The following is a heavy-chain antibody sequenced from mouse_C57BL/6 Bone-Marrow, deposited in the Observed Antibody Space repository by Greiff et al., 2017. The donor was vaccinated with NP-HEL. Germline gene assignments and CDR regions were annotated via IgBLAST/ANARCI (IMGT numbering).Heavy chain of an antibody. V-gene: IGHV14-4*01. Sequence: VQLQQSGAELVRPGASVKLSCTASGFNIKDDYMHWVKQRPEQGLEWIGWIDPENGDTEYASKFQGKATITADTSSNTAYLQLSSLTSEDTAVYYCTTHLYYGSSYGYFDVWGTGTTVTVSS. J-gene: IGHJ1*03. D-gene: IGHD1-1*01. CDR3: TTHLYYGSSYGYFDV. CDR2: IDPENGDT. CDR1: GFNIKDDY.